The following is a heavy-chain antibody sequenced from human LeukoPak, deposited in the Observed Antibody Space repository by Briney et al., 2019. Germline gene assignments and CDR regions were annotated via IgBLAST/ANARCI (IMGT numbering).Heavy chain of an antibody. D-gene: IGHD5-12*01. CDR3: ARGLSGYATYFDY. J-gene: IGHJ4*02. Sequence: PGGSLRLSCAVSGFTFNSCWMSWVRQAPGKGLEWVANIKQDGSEKSYVDSVKGRFTISRDNAKNSLYLQMNSLRADDTAVYYCARGLSGYATYFDYWGQGTLVTVSS. CDR2: IKQDGSEK. V-gene: IGHV3-7*05. CDR1: GFTFNSCW.